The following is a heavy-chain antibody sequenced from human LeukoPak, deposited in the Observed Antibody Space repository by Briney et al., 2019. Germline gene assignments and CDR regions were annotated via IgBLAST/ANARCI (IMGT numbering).Heavy chain of an antibody. D-gene: IGHD3-9*01. CDR1: GFTFSDYY. J-gene: IGHJ4*02. CDR2: IKQDGSEK. CDR3: ARAGLRYFDWVY. V-gene: IGHV3-7*01. Sequence: PGGSLRLSCAASGFTFSDYYMSWIRQAPGKGLEWVANIKQDGSEKYYVDSVKGRFTISRDNAKNSLYLQMNSLRAEDTAVYYCARAGLRYFDWVYWGQGTLVTVSS.